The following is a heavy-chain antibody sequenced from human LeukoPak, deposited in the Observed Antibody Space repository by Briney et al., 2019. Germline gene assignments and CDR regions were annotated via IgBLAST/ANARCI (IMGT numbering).Heavy chain of an antibody. CDR3: ARGVWAPFDS. J-gene: IGHJ4*02. D-gene: IGHD7-27*01. Sequence: GGSLRLSCAASGFSLSNYWMNWVRQAPGKGLEWVANIKQDGSEKNYVDSVKGRFSISRDNAKNSLILQMNSLRDEDAAVYYCARGVWAPFDSWGQGTLVSVSS. CDR2: IKQDGSEK. CDR1: GFSLSNYW. V-gene: IGHV3-7*01.